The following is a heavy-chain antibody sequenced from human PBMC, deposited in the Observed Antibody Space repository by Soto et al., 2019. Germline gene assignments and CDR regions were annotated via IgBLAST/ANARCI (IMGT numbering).Heavy chain of an antibody. CDR1: GFTFSNYG. D-gene: IGHD3-16*01. Sequence: QVQLVESGGGVVQPGRSLRLSCEASGFTFSNYGMHWVRQAPGKGLEWVALIWYDGSSKNYADSVRGRFTIFRDNSKNTLYLQTNSLSAEDTAVYYCARGTNMRIEADALDIWGRGTAVTVSA. CDR2: IWYDGSSK. J-gene: IGHJ3*02. CDR3: ARGTNMRIEADALDI. V-gene: IGHV3-33*01.